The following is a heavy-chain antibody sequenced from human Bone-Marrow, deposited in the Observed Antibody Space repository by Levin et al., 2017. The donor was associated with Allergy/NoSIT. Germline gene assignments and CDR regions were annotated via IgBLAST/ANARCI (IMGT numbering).Heavy chain of an antibody. CDR1: GFTFTTYA. Sequence: GGSLRLSCATSGFTFTTYAMHWVRQAPGKGLEWMAVIWYDGSNEYYADSVRGRFTISRDNSKNTLYLQMHSLRAEDTAVYFCARDSVEVVEPAPDDNNQPSLLMDVWGQGTTVIVSS. CDR2: IWYDGSNE. D-gene: IGHD3-22*01. V-gene: IGHV3-33*01. CDR3: ARDSVEVVEPAPDDNNQPSLLMDV. J-gene: IGHJ6*02.